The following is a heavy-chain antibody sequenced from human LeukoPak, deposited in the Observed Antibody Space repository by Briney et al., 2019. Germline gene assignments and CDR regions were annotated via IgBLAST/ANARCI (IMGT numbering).Heavy chain of an antibody. J-gene: IGHJ6*02. CDR2: IWYDGSNK. Sequence: GRSLRLSCAASGFTFSSYGMHWVRQAPGKGLEWVAVIWYDGSNKYYADSVKGRFTISRDNSKNTLYLQMNSLRAEDTAVYYCARDRVDTAFGYYYYYYGMDVWGQGTTVTVSS. CDR3: ARDRVDTAFGYYYYYYGMDV. D-gene: IGHD5-18*01. CDR1: GFTFSSYG. V-gene: IGHV3-33*01.